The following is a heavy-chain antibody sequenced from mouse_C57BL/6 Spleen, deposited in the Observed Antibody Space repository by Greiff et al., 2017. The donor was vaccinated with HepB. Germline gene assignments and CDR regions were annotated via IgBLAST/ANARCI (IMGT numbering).Heavy chain of an antibody. CDR2: INPSSGYT. Sequence: VQLQQSGAELAKPGASVKLSCKASGYTFTSYWMHWVKQRPGQGLEWIGYINPSSGYTKYNQRFKDKATLTADKSSSTAYMQLSSLTYEDSAVYYCARGSYDYDSNWYFDVWGTGTTVTVSS. CDR1: GYTFTSYW. D-gene: IGHD2-4*01. J-gene: IGHJ1*03. CDR3: ARGSYDYDSNWYFDV. V-gene: IGHV1-7*01.